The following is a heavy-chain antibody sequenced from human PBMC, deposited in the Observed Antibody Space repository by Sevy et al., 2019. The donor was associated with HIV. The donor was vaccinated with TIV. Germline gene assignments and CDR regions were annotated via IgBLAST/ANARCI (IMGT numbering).Heavy chain of an antibody. CDR3: ARHREYSSSSGLYY. J-gene: IGHJ4*02. V-gene: IGHV5-10-1*01. CDR1: GYSFTSYW. Sequence: GESLKISCKGSGYSFTSYWISWVRQMPGKGLEWMGRIDPSDSYTNYSPSFQGHVTISADKSISTAYLQWSSLKVSDTAMYYCARHREYSSSSGLYYWGQGTLVTVSS. D-gene: IGHD6-6*01. CDR2: IDPSDSYT.